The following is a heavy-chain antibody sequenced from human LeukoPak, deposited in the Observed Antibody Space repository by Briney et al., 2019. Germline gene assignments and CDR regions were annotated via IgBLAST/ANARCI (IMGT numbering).Heavy chain of an antibody. CDR3: ARLNYDSSAYYFYGMYYFDY. Sequence: SETLSLTCTGSGGSISSSSYYWGWIRQPPGKGLEWIGSIYYSGSTYYNPSLKSRVTISVDTSKNQFSLKLSSVTAADTAVYYCARLNYDSSAYYFYGMYYFDYWGQGTLVTVSS. CDR1: GGSISSSSYY. J-gene: IGHJ4*02. V-gene: IGHV4-39*01. D-gene: IGHD3-22*01. CDR2: IYYSGST.